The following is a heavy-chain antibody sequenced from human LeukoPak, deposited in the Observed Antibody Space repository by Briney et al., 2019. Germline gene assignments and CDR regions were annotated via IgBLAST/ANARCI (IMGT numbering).Heavy chain of an antibody. CDR1: GGTFSSYA. D-gene: IGHD6-19*01. V-gene: IGHV1-69*13. Sequence: SVKVSCKASGGTFSSYAISWVRQAPGQGLEWMGGIIPIFGTANYAQKFQGRVTITADESTSTAYMELSSLRSEDTAVYYCARHFDSSGWYGNWFDPWGQGTLVTVSS. J-gene: IGHJ5*02. CDR2: IIPIFGTA. CDR3: ARHFDSSGWYGNWFDP.